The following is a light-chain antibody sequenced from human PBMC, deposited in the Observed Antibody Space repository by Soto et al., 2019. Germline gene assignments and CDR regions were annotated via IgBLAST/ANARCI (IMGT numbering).Light chain of an antibody. J-gene: IGLJ2*01. Sequence: QSVLTQPRSVSGSPGQSVTLSCTGTSSDIGGYNYVSWYQHHPGKAPKLIIYDVTKRPSGVPDRFSGSKSGNTASLTISGLQTEDEADYHCYSYAGAYSVVFGGGTQLTVL. CDR1: SSDIGGYNY. CDR2: DVT. V-gene: IGLV2-11*01. CDR3: YSYAGAYSVV.